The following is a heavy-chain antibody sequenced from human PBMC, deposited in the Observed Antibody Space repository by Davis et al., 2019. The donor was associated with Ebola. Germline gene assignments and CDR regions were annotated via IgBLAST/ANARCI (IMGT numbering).Heavy chain of an antibody. D-gene: IGHD3-3*01. Sequence: MPSETLSLTCAVYGGSFSGYYWSWIRQPPGKGLEWIGEINHSGSTNYNPSLKSRATISVDTSKNQFSLKLSSVTAADTAVYYCAREGFWSGYRSRFDYWGQGTLVTVSS. V-gene: IGHV4-34*01. J-gene: IGHJ4*02. CDR1: GGSFSGYY. CDR2: INHSGST. CDR3: AREGFWSGYRSRFDY.